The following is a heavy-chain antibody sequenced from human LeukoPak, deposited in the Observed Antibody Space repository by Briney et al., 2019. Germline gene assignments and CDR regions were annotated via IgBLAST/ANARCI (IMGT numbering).Heavy chain of an antibody. CDR1: GYTLTELS. D-gene: IGHD5-12*01. J-gene: IGHJ4*02. CDR3: ATLKEYSGYYFDY. V-gene: IGHV1-24*01. Sequence: ASVKVSCKVSGYTLTELSMHWVRQAPGKGLEWMGGFDPEDGETIYAQKFQARVTMTEDTSTDTAYMELSSLRSEDTAVYYCATLKEYSGYYFDYWGQGTLVTVSS. CDR2: FDPEDGET.